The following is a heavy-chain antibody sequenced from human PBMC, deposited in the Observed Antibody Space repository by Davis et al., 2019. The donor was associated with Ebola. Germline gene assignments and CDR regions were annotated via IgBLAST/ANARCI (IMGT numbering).Heavy chain of an antibody. D-gene: IGHD6-19*01. CDR2: LSLTGGTT. CDR1: GFAFSSYA. J-gene: IGHJ6*04. Sequence: GGSLRLSCAASGFAFSSYAMSWVRQAPGKGLEWISGLSLTGGTTYYADSVKGRFTISRDNSKNTLYLQMNSLGVEDTAVYYCAKGGSGWPSDYSYGMGVWGKGTTVTVSS. V-gene: IGHV3-23*01. CDR3: AKGGSGWPSDYSYGMGV.